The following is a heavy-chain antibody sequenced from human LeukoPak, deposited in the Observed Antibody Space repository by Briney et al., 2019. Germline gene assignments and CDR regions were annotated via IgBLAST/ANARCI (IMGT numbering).Heavy chain of an antibody. CDR3: ARDGVVPTAILYCFDY. CDR1: GFTVSSNY. V-gene: IGHV3-66*01. Sequence: SGGSLRLSCAASGFTVSSNYMSWVRQAPGKGLEWVSVIYSGGSTYYADSVKGRFTISRDNSKNTLSLQMNSLRAEDTAVYYCARDGVVPTAILYCFDYWGQGTLVTVSS. J-gene: IGHJ4*02. D-gene: IGHD2-2*02. CDR2: IYSGGST.